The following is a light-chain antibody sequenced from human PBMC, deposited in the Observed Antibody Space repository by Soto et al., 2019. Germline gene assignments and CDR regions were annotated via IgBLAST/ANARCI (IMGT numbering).Light chain of an antibody. V-gene: IGKV3-15*01. CDR3: QEYNDEPFT. CDR1: QSVRSN. J-gene: IGKJ3*01. CDR2: GAS. Sequence: EIVMTQSPATLSVSPGEGATLSCRASQSVRSNVAWYQQRPGQAPRLLIFGASTRATGIPARFSGSGSATEFTLTISSLQSEDLAVYYCQEYNDEPFTFGPGTKVDVK.